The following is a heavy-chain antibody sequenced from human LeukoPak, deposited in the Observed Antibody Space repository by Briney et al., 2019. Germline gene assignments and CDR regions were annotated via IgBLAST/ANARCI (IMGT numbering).Heavy chain of an antibody. D-gene: IGHD1-26*01. CDR1: GGTFSSYA. Sequence: SVKVSFKASGGTFSSYAISWVRQAPGQGLEWMGRIIPILGIANYAQKFQGRVTITADKSTSTAYMELSSLRSEDTAVYYCARDRIVGATGLYAFDIWGQGTMVTVSS. CDR3: ARDRIVGATGLYAFDI. V-gene: IGHV1-69*04. CDR2: IIPILGIA. J-gene: IGHJ3*02.